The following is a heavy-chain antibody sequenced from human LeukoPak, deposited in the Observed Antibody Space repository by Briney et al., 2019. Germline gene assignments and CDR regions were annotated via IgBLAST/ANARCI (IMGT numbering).Heavy chain of an antibody. J-gene: IGHJ4*02. D-gene: IGHD3-9*01. V-gene: IGHV3-48*04. CDR3: VSEESSGFIFYFDY. CDR2: ISSSGSTI. Sequence: GGSLRLSCSASGIDFSHYSMNWVRQAPGKGLEWISYISSSGSTIYYADSVRDRFTISRDNAKKSLYLQMNTLRAEDTAIYYCVSEESSGFIFYFDYWGEGTLVAASS. CDR1: GIDFSHYS.